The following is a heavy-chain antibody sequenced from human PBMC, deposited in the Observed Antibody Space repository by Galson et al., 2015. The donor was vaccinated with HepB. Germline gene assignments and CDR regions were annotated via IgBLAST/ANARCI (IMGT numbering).Heavy chain of an antibody. CDR2: ISAYNGNT. J-gene: IGHJ5*02. Sequence: SVKVSCKASGYTFTSYGISWVRQAPGQGLEWMGWISAYNGNTNYAQKLQGRVTMTTDTSTSTAYMELRSLRSDDTAVYYCARELLWFGFQGFDPWGQGTLVTVSS. D-gene: IGHD3-10*01. CDR1: GYTFTSYG. CDR3: ARELLWFGFQGFDP. V-gene: IGHV1-18*01.